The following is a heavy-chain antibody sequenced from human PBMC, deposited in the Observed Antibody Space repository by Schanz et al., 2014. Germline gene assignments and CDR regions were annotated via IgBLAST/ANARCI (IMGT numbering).Heavy chain of an antibody. CDR3: ASSGAGYSSSWDFDY. Sequence: QVQLVQSWAEVKGPGASVKVSCKASGYSFTPFPIHWVRQAPGQRLEWMGWINAGTGNTEYSQKFQGRVTITRDTSTSTVYMELSSLRSEDTAVYYCASSGAGYSSSWDFDYWGQGTLVTVSS. J-gene: IGHJ4*02. D-gene: IGHD6-13*01. V-gene: IGHV1-3*01. CDR1: GYSFTPFP. CDR2: INAGTGNT.